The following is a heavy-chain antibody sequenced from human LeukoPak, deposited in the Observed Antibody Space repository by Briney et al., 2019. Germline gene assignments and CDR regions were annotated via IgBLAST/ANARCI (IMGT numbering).Heavy chain of an antibody. CDR3: ASGPSYSGSNEYFDS. J-gene: IGHJ4*02. CDR1: GYTFSSYS. CDR2: INTNTGNP. Sequence: ASVKVSCKASGYTFSSYSMNWVRQAPGQGLEWMGWINTNTGNPTYAQDYTGRFVFSLDTSVSTTYLQISRLKAEDTAVYYCASGPSYSGSNEYFDSWGQGTLVTVSS. V-gene: IGHV7-4-1*02. D-gene: IGHD1-26*01.